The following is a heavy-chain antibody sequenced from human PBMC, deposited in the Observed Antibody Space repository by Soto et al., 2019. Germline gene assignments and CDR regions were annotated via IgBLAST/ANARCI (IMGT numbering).Heavy chain of an antibody. V-gene: IGHV4-39*01. Sequence: QLQLQESGPGLVKPSETLSLTCTVSGGSISSSSYYWGWIRQPPGKGLEWIGSIYYSGSTYYNPSLKSRVTISVDTSKNQFSLKLSSVTAADTAVYYCARRLLNSSRKRGDAFDIWGQGTMVTVSS. CDR2: IYYSGST. J-gene: IGHJ3*02. CDR3: ARRLLNSSRKRGDAFDI. CDR1: GGSISSSSYY. D-gene: IGHD6-19*01.